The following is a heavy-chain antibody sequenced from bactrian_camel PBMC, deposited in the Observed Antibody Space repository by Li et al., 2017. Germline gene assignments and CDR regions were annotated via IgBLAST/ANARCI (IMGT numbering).Heavy chain of an antibody. V-gene: IGHV3S31*01. D-gene: IGHD2*01. CDR1: GYPYSSAA. CDR3: AALSRCTYYNGRVSYTSVKT. J-gene: IGHJ4*01. Sequence: VQLVESGGGSVQAGGSLRLSCAASGYPYSSAAVAWFRQSPGKEREGLAVVYTSSGWTKYADSVKGRFTISRDNAKKTLYLQMDSLEPEDTGMYYCAALSRCTYYNGRVSYTSVKTRGQGTQVTVS. CDR2: VYTSSGWT.